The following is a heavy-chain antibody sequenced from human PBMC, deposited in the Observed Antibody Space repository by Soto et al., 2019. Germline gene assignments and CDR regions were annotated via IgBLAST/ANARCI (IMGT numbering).Heavy chain of an antibody. CDR1: GFTFSSYG. CDR3: ARARPEMATYFDY. CDR2: IWYDGSNK. Sequence: GGSLRLSCAASGFTFSSYGMHWVRQAPGKGLEWVPVIWYDGSNKYYADSVKGRFTISRDNSKNTLYLQMNSLRAEDTAVYYCARARPEMATYFDYWGQGTLVTVSS. J-gene: IGHJ4*02. V-gene: IGHV3-33*01. D-gene: IGHD5-12*01.